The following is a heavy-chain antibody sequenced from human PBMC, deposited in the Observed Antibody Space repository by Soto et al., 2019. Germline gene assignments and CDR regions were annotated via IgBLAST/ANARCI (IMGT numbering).Heavy chain of an antibody. CDR1: GGSFSDYY. CDR2: IYYTGST. D-gene: IGHD3-3*01. CDR3: ARVTESLGVYGMDV. Sequence: SETLSLTCAVYGGSFSDYYWSWIRQPPGKGLEWIGYIYYTGSTYYNPSLKSRVSMSVDTSKNQFSLNLSSVTAADTAVYYCARVTESLGVYGMDVWGQGTTVTV. V-gene: IGHV4-30-4*08. J-gene: IGHJ6*02.